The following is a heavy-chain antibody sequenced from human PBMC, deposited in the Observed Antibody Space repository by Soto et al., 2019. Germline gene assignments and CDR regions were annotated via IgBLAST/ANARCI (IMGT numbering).Heavy chain of an antibody. V-gene: IGHV3-30*18. CDR2: ISYDGSNK. CDR3: AKDPYSYGYDFDY. D-gene: IGHD5-18*01. Sequence: VGSLRLSCAASGFTFSSYGMHWVRQAPGKGLEWVAVISYDGSNKYYADSVKGRFTISRDNSKNTLYLQMNSLRAEDTAVYYCAKDPYSYGYDFDYWGQGTLVTVSS. J-gene: IGHJ4*02. CDR1: GFTFSSYG.